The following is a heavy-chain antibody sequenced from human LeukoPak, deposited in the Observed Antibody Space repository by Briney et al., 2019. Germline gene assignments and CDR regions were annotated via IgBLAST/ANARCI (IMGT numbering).Heavy chain of an antibody. Sequence: PGGSLRLSCAASGFTFSYSWMHWVRQAPGKGLVWVSRINHDGSSTTYADSVKGRFTISRDNAKNMLYLQMNSLRAEDTAVYFCARAPYSTGRGYYFDYWGQGALVTVSS. D-gene: IGHD2-8*02. CDR2: INHDGSST. CDR1: GFTFSYSW. CDR3: ARAPYSTGRGYYFDY. V-gene: IGHV3-74*01. J-gene: IGHJ4*02.